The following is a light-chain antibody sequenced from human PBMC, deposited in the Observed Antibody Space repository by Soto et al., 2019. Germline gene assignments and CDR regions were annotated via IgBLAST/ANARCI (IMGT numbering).Light chain of an antibody. CDR1: KGIRND. CDR2: AAS. CDR3: LQHNSDPRT. J-gene: IGKJ2*02. Sequence: DLQMTQCPSSLSASVGDRVTITCRASKGIRNDVGWYHQKAVKATKHLISAASNLQRWVPSRFRVSVSETAFSLTISSLQPQDFATYSCLQHNSDPRTFGTGTRLEI. V-gene: IGKV1-17*01.